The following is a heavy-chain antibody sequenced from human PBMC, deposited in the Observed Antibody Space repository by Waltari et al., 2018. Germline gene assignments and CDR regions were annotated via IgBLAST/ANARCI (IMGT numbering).Heavy chain of an antibody. Sequence: EVQLVESGGGLVQPGRSLTLSCLTSGFNFGDHAMSWFRQAPWKGLECVGYIRTKTYGWTTEYAASGKGRFTISRDDSKTIAYLQMSSLKIEDTAVYYCTRDYDFWSGYPLLDYWGQGTLVTVSS. CDR1: GFNFGDHA. CDR2: IRTKTYGWTT. J-gene: IGHJ4*02. D-gene: IGHD3-3*01. V-gene: IGHV3-49*03. CDR3: TRDYDFWSGYPLLDY.